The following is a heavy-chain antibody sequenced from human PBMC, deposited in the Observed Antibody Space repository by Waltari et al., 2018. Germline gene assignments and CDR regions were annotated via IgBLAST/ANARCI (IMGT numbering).Heavy chain of an antibody. CDR3: AKDRRYSSGWYGPGFDY. V-gene: IGHV3-30*18. CDR2: ISYDGSNK. J-gene: IGHJ4*02. D-gene: IGHD6-19*01. CDR1: GFTFSSYG. Sequence: QVQLVESGGGVVQPGRSLRLSCAASGFTFSSYGMHWVSQAPGKGLEWVAVISYDGSNKYYADSVKGRFTISRDNSKNTLYLQMNSLRAEDTAVYYCAKDRRYSSGWYGPGFDYWGQGTLVTVSS.